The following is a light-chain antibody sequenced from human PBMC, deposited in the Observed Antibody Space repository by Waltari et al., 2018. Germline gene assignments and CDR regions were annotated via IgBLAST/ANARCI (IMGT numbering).Light chain of an antibody. CDR1: QSIDNY. CDR2: GAS. Sequence: DIQMTQSPSSLSASVGDRVPLTCRASQSIDNYLYWYQQERGTAPRLLIYGASSMQSGIPSRFSGSGSGTDFTLTISSLQPGDFATYYCQQSDSSVRTFGQGTKVDI. CDR3: QQSDSSVRT. J-gene: IGKJ1*01. V-gene: IGKV1-39*01.